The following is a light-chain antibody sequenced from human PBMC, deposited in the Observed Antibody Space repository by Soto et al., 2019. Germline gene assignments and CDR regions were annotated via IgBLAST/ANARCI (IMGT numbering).Light chain of an antibody. V-gene: IGKV2-28*01. CDR2: LAS. CDR3: MQPLDLPVT. J-gene: IGKJ5*01. Sequence: TQLPLSLSVTTGEPASISSRSSQSLLHTNAYHYLDWYLQKPGQSPQLLIYLASYRASGVPDRFSGSGSGTEFTLRISRVEAEDVGVYYCMQPLDLPVTFGQGTRLEIK. CDR1: QSLLHTNAYHY.